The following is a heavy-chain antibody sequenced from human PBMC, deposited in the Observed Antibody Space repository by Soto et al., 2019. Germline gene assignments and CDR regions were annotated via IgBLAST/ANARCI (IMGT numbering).Heavy chain of an antibody. CDR2: INVANGHT. Sequence: GASVKVSCKASGYIFTSCAMHWVRQAPGQRLEWMGWINVANGHTKYSQKFQGRVTITRDTSASIGYMELSSLRSEDTAVYYCARGHRYYYDSSGYPPFDNWGQGTLVTVSS. V-gene: IGHV1-3*01. D-gene: IGHD3-22*01. J-gene: IGHJ4*02. CDR1: GYIFTSCA. CDR3: ARGHRYYYDSSGYPPFDN.